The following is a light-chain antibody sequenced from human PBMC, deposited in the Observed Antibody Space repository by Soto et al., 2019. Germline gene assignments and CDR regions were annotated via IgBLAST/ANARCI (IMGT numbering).Light chain of an antibody. V-gene: IGKV1-8*01. CDR3: QQYYSYPWT. Sequence: AIRMTQSPSSFSASTGDRVTITCRASQGISSYLAWYQQKPGKAPKLLIYAASTLQSGVPSRFSGSGSGTDFTLTISCLQSEDFATYYFQQYYSYPWTFGQGTKVEI. CDR2: AAS. CDR1: QGISSY. J-gene: IGKJ1*01.